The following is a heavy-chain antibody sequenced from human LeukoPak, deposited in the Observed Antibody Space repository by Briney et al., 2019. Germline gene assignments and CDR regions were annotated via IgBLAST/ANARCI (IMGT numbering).Heavy chain of an antibody. D-gene: IGHD3-22*01. CDR1: GDSVSSDYL. CDR2: MYHSGST. Sequence: PSETLSLTCTVSGDSVSSDYLWGWVRQPPGKGLEWIGSMYHSGSTYYNPSLKSRVTISIDTSKNQFSLRLSSVTAADTAVYYSVRRKADSSGYYYVDFWGQGTLVTASS. J-gene: IGHJ4*02. CDR3: VRRKADSSGYYYVDF. V-gene: IGHV4-38-2*02.